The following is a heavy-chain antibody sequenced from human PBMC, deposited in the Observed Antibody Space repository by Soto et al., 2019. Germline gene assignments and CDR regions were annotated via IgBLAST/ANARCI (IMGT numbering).Heavy chain of an antibody. V-gene: IGHV4-31*03. J-gene: IGHJ4*02. D-gene: IGHD1-26*01. CDR1: GCSISSGGYY. Sequence: SDTLSLTCTVSGCSISSGGYYWTWILHHPGKGLDWIGYIYYSGSGSAYYNPSLRSRISISVDTSKNQFSLKLSSVTAADTAVEDGARASYRHTVDFPGTGPLVTVIS. CDR2: IYYSGSGSA. CDR3: ARASYRHTVDF.